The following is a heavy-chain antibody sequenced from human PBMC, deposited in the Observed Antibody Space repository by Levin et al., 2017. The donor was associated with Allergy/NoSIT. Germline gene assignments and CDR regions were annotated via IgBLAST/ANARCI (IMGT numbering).Heavy chain of an antibody. V-gene: IGHV4-31*03. CDR2: IYYSGST. Sequence: LSQTLSLTCTVSGGSISSGGYYWSWIRQHPGKGLEWIGYIYYSGSTNYNPSLKSRITISLDASKNQFSLKLSSVTAADTAVYYCARDYYAQDMIDPWGQGTRVTVSS. CDR1: GGSISSGGYY. D-gene: IGHD3-22*01. CDR3: ARDYYAQDMIDP. J-gene: IGHJ5*02.